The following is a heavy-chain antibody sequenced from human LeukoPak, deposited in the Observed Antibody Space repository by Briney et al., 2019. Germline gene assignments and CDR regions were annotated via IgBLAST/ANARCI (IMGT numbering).Heavy chain of an antibody. CDR3: ASNNGGGYSSS. Sequence: SGGSLRLSCAASGFTFSSSWMHWVRHDPGKGLVWVSRINGDGSNIAYADSVRGRFTISRDNAKNTLYLQMNSLRADDTAVYFCASNNGGGYSSSWGQGTLVTVSS. V-gene: IGHV3-74*01. D-gene: IGHD6-13*01. CDR1: GFTFSSSW. J-gene: IGHJ4*02. CDR2: INGDGSNI.